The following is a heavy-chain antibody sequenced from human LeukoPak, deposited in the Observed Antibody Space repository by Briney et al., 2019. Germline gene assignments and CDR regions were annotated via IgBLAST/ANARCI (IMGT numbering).Heavy chain of an antibody. J-gene: IGHJ4*02. CDR1: GYTFTSYG. D-gene: IGHD2-15*01. Sequence: ASVKVSCKASGYTFTSYGIIWVRQAPGQGLEWMGSISAYNANTHYAQKFQGRVTMTTDTSTTTAYMELRSLRSDDTAVYYCARDPCSDGSCYARDWGQGTLVTVSS. CDR3: ARDPCSDGSCYARD. V-gene: IGHV1-18*01. CDR2: ISAYNANT.